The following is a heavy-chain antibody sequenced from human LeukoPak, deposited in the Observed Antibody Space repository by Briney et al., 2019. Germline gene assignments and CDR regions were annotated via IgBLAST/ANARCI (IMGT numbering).Heavy chain of an antibody. CDR2: IYYSGRT. J-gene: IGHJ4*02. CDR1: GGSITSHY. Sequence: PSETLSLTCTVSGGSITSHYWSWIRHAPGKGLEWIGFIYYSGRTKYNPSLQSRVTISLDTSEKKFALKLSSVTAADTAVYYCARQKLYDSSGYFDSWGQGTLVTVSS. CDR3: ARQKLYDSSGYFDS. D-gene: IGHD3-22*01. V-gene: IGHV4-59*08.